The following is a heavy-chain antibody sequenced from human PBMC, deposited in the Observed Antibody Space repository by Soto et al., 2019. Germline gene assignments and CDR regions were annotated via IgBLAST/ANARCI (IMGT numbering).Heavy chain of an antibody. J-gene: IGHJ6*02. Sequence: PSETLSLTCTVSGGSISSSSYYWGWIRQPPGKGIEWIGSIYYSGSTYYNPSLKSRVTISVDTSKNQFSLKLSSVTAADTAVYYCASVWGSPYYDFWSGYIPYGMDVWGQGALVTVSS. V-gene: IGHV4-39*01. CDR1: GGSISSSSYY. D-gene: IGHD3-3*01. CDR2: IYYSGST. CDR3: ASVWGSPYYDFWSGYIPYGMDV.